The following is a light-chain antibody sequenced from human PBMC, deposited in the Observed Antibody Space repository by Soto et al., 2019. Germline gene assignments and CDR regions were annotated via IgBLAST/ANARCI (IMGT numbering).Light chain of an antibody. CDR1: SSDVGGYNY. J-gene: IGLJ2*01. CDR2: EVS. V-gene: IGLV2-8*01. CDR3: SSFAGNNNLV. Sequence: QSALTQPPSASGSPGQSVTIPCTGTSSDVGGYNYVSWYQQHPGKAPKLMISEVSKRPSGVPDRFSGSKSGNTASLTVSELQAEDEADYYCSSFAGNNNLVFGGGTKLTVL.